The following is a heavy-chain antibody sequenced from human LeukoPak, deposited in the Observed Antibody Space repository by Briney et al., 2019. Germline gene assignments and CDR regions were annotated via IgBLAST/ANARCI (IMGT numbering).Heavy chain of an antibody. CDR2: IGSSSSTI. Sequence: GGSLRLSCAASGFTFSSYSMNWVRQAPGKGLEWVSYIGSSSSTIYYADSVKGRFTISRDNAKNSLYLQMNSLRAEDTAVYYCARGRRFLEWLPDYWGQGTLVTVSS. V-gene: IGHV3-48*04. D-gene: IGHD3-3*01. CDR1: GFTFSSYS. J-gene: IGHJ4*02. CDR3: ARGRRFLEWLPDY.